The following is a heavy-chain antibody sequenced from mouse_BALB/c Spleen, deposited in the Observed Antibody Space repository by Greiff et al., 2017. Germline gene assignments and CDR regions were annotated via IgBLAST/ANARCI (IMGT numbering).Heavy chain of an antibody. CDR2: IYPYNGGT. V-gene: IGHV1S29*02. CDR3: ARDSSGYGFFAY. D-gene: IGHD3-2*01. Sequence: EVQLQQSGPELVKPGASVKISCKASGYTFTDYNMHWVKQSHGKSLEWIGYIYPYNGGTGYNQKFKSKATLTVDNSSSTAYMELRSLTSEDSAVYYCARDSSGYGFFAYWGQGTLVTVSA. CDR1: GYTFTDYN. J-gene: IGHJ3*01.